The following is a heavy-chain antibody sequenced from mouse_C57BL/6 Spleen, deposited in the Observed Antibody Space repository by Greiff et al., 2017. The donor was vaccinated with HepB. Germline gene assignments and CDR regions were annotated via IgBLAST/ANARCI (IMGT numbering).Heavy chain of an antibody. V-gene: IGHV5-9-1*02. CDR1: GFTFSSYA. CDR2: ISSGGDYI. Sequence: EVKLVESGEGLVKPGGSLKLSCAASGFTFSSYAMSWVRQTPEKRLEWVAYISSGGDYIYYADTVKGRFTISRDNARNTLYLQMSSLKSEDTAMYYCTRVAHYYGSSHWYFDVWGTGTTVTVSS. CDR3: TRVAHYYGSSHWYFDV. J-gene: IGHJ1*03. D-gene: IGHD1-1*01.